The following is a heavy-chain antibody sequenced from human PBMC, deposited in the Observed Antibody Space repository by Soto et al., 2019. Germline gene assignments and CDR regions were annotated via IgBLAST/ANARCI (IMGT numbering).Heavy chain of an antibody. Sequence: SETLSLTCTVSGGSISSYYWSWIRQPPGKGLEWIGYIYYSGSTNYNPSLKSRVTISVDTSKNQFSLKLNSVTAADTAVYYCARENLFGDVAGFNWFDPWGQGTLVTVSS. V-gene: IGHV4-59*01. CDR2: IYYSGST. CDR1: GGSISSYY. CDR3: ARENLFGDVAGFNWFDP. J-gene: IGHJ5*02. D-gene: IGHD6-19*01.